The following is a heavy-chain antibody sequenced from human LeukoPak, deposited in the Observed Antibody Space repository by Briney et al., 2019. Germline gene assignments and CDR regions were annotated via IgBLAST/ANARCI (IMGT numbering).Heavy chain of an antibody. Sequence: PGGSLRLSCAASGFTFSSYGMHWVRQAPGKGLEWVAFIRYDGSNKYYADSVKGRFTISRDNSKNTLYLQMNSLRAEDTAVYYCARVGGYSGYGLLGRPKGREYYFDYSGQGTLVTVSS. CDR2: IRYDGSNK. CDR1: GFTFSSYG. V-gene: IGHV3-30*02. D-gene: IGHD5-12*01. J-gene: IGHJ4*02. CDR3: ARVGGYSGYGLLGRPKGREYYFDY.